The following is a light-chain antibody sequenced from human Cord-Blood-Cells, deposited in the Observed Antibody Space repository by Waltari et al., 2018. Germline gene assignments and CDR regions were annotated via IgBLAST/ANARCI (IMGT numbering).Light chain of an antibody. CDR3: SSYTSSSTWV. V-gene: IGLV2-14*01. J-gene: IGLJ3*02. Sequence: QSALTQPASVSGSPGQSITISCTGTSSDVGGYNYVSWYQQHPGKAPKLMIYDVSNRPSGVSNRFPGSKSGHTASLTISGLQAEDEADYYCSSYTSSSTWVFGGGTKLTVL. CDR2: DVS. CDR1: SSDVGGYNY.